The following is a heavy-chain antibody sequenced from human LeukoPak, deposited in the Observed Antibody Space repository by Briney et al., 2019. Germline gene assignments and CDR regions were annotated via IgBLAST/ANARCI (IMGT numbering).Heavy chain of an antibody. CDR2: INPNSGGT. V-gene: IGHV1-2*02. CDR1: GYTFTGYY. Sequence: GASVKVSCKASGYTFTGYYMHWVRQAPGQGLEWMGWINPNSGGTNYAQKFQGRVTMTRDTSISTAYMELSRLRSDDTAVYYCAREGDYGDYGLDPWGQGTLVTVSS. J-gene: IGHJ5*02. CDR3: AREGDYGDYGLDP. D-gene: IGHD4-17*01.